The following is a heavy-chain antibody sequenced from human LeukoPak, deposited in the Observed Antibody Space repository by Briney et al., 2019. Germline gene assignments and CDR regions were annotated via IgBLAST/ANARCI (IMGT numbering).Heavy chain of an antibody. V-gene: IGHV1-2*02. CDR1: GYTFTGYY. CDR2: INPNSGGT. Sequence: GASVKVSCKASGYTFTGYYMHWVRQAPGQGLEWMGWINPNSGGTNYAQKFQGRVTMTRDTSISTAYMELSRLRSDDTAVYYCARVWAFCSGDNCYPFTYWGQGTQVTVSS. J-gene: IGHJ4*02. D-gene: IGHD2-15*01. CDR3: ARVWAFCSGDNCYPFTY.